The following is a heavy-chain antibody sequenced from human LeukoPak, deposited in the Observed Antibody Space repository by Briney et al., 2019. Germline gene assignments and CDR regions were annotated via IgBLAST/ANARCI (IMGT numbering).Heavy chain of an antibody. CDR3: ASAAGACSSTSCYPDNWYFDL. Sequence: ASVKVSCKASGGTFSSYAISWVRQAPGQGLEWMGRIIPILGIANYAQKFQGRVTITADKSTSTAYMELSSLRSEDTAVYYCASAAGACSSTSCYPDNWYFDLWGRGTLVTVSS. CDR2: IIPILGIA. D-gene: IGHD2-2*01. V-gene: IGHV1-69*04. J-gene: IGHJ2*01. CDR1: GGTFSSYA.